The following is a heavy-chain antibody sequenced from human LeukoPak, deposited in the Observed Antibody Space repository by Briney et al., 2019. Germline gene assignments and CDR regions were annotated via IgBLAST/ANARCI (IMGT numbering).Heavy chain of an antibody. CDR3: AKCGNSGCHLIDY. V-gene: IGHV3-23*01. D-gene: IGHD5-12*01. J-gene: IGHJ4*02. CDR1: GFTFNTNA. CDR2: ISGRTGGT. Sequence: GGSLRLSCAASGFTFNTNAMSWVRQAPGKGLEWVSAISGRTGGTYYADSMKGRFTISRDNSKSTLYLQMDSLRAEDTAVYYCAKCGNSGCHLIDYWGQGTLVTVSS.